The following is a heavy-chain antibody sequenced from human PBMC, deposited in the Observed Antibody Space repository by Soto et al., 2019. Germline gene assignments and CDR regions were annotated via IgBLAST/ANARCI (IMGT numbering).Heavy chain of an antibody. V-gene: IGHV3-66*01. Sequence: EVQLVESGGGLVQPGGSLRLSCAASGFTVSSNYMSWVRQAPGKGLEWVSVIYSGGSTYYADSVKGRFTISRDNSKNTLYLQMNSLRAEDTAVYYCARSYDFWSGYYLDYWGQGTLVTVSS. D-gene: IGHD3-3*01. J-gene: IGHJ4*02. CDR2: IYSGGST. CDR1: GFTVSSNY. CDR3: ARSYDFWSGYYLDY.